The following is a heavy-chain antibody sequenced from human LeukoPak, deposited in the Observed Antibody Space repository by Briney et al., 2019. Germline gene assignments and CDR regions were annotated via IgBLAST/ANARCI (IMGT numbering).Heavy chain of an antibody. Sequence: ASVKVSCKASGYTFTGYFMHWVRQAPGQGLEWMGWINPHSGDTNYAQKFQGRVTMTRDTSISTAYMDLSRLRSDDTAVYYCARGVDDFQTTGWFDPWGQGTLVTVSS. V-gene: IGHV1-2*02. CDR2: INPHSGDT. J-gene: IGHJ5*02. CDR3: ARGVDDFQTTGWFDP. D-gene: IGHD3-3*01. CDR1: GYTFTGYF.